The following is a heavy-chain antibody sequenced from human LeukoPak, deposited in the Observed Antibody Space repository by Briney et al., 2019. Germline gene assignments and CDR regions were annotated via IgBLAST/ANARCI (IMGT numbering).Heavy chain of an antibody. CDR3: ASRLAGYYYYYMDV. CDR2: IYHSGST. J-gene: IGHJ6*03. Sequence: SETLSFTCAVSGGSISSSNWWSWVRQPPGKGLEWIGEIYHSGSTNYNPSLKSRVTISVDKSKNQFSLKLSSVTAADTAVYYCASRLAGYYYYYMDVWGKGTTVTVSS. V-gene: IGHV4-4*02. CDR1: GGSISSSNW.